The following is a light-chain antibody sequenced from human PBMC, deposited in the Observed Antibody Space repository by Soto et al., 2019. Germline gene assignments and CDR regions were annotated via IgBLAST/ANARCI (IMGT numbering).Light chain of an antibody. CDR2: GAS. CDR1: QSVSSY. CDR3: QQYGTSPYT. J-gene: IGKJ2*01. V-gene: IGKV3-20*01. Sequence: EIVLTQSPGTLPLSPGERATLSCRASQSVSSYLAWYQQKPGQAPRLLIYGASSRATDTPDRSSGSGSGTDFTLTISRLEPEDFAVYYCQQYGTSPYTFGQGTKLDIK.